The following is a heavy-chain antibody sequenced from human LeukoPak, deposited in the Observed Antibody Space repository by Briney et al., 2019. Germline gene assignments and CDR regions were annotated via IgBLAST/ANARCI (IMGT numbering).Heavy chain of an antibody. CDR2: ITHSGST. Sequence: SETLSLTCAVYGGSFSNYYLSWVRQPQGKGLEWIGEITHSGSTNYNPSLKSRVTISVDTSKSQFSLKLRSVAAADTAVYYCAPIFGDYSDFDSWGQGTLVTVSS. CDR3: APIFGDYSDFDS. D-gene: IGHD4-17*01. J-gene: IGHJ4*02. V-gene: IGHV4-34*01. CDR1: GGSFSNYY.